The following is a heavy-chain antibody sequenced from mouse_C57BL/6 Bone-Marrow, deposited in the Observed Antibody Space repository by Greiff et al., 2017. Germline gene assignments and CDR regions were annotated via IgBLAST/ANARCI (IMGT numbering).Heavy chain of an antibody. CDR3: ARGYYGSHWYFEV. D-gene: IGHD1-1*01. J-gene: IGHJ1*03. CDR1: GYAFSSSW. CDR2: IYPGDGDT. V-gene: IGHV1-82*01. Sequence: QVQLQQSGPELVKPGASVKISCKASGYAFSSSWMNWVKQRPGKGLEWIGRIYPGDGDTNYNGKFKGKATLTADKSSSTAYMQLSSLTSEDSAVYFCARGYYGSHWYFEVWGTGTTVTVSS.